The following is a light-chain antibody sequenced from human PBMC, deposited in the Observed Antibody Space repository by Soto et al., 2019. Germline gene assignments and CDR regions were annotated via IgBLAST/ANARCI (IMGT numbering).Light chain of an antibody. CDR2: GNN. Sequence: QSVLTQPPSVSGAPGQRVTISCTGSSSNIGAGYDVHWYQQLPGTAPKLLIYGNNNRPSGVPDRFSGSKSDTSASLAITELQAEDEADYYCQSYDSILSAYVFGPGTKVTVL. CDR3: QSYDSILSAYV. J-gene: IGLJ1*01. CDR1: SSNIGAGYD. V-gene: IGLV1-40*01.